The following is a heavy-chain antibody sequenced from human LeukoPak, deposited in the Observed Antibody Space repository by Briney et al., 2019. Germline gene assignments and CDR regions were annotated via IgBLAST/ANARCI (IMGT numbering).Heavy chain of an antibody. V-gene: IGHV3-66*02. J-gene: IGHJ4*02. CDR1: GFTVSSNY. CDR3: ARVPPYSGSYSYYFDY. CDR2: IYSGDST. Sequence: GGSLRVSCAVSGFTVSSNYMSWVRQAPGKGLEWVSVIYSGDSTYYADSVKGRFTISRDNSKNTLYLQMNSLRAEDTAVYYCARVPPYSGSYSYYFDYWGQGTLVTVSS. D-gene: IGHD1-26*01.